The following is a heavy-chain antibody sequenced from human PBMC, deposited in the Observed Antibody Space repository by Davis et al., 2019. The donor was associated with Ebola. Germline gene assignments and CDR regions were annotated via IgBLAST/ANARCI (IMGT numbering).Heavy chain of an antibody. CDR3: ASTRYSGSYRDY. V-gene: IGHV1-18*01. J-gene: IGHJ4*02. CDR1: GYTFTSYG. CDR2: ISAYNGNT. Sequence: AASVKVSCKASGYTFTSYGISWVRQAPGQGLEWMGWISAYNGNTNYAQKLQGRVTMTRDTSISTAYMELSRLRSDDTAVYYCASTRYSGSYRDYWGQGTLVTVSS. D-gene: IGHD1-26*01.